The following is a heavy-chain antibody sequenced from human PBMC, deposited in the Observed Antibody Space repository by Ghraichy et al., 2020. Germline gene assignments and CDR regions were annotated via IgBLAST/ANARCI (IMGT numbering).Heavy chain of an antibody. CDR2: IHPDGSDT. Sequence: GESLNISCAVSGFTLSSHWMHWVRQAPGKGLVWVSRIHPDGSDTTYSDSVKGRFTISRDNTENMVYLQMNSLRAEDAAVYYCVRVRTVAGTGPHFDYWGQGTLVTVSS. CDR3: VRVRTVAGTGPHFDY. V-gene: IGHV3-74*01. D-gene: IGHD6-13*01. CDR1: GFTLSSHW. J-gene: IGHJ4*02.